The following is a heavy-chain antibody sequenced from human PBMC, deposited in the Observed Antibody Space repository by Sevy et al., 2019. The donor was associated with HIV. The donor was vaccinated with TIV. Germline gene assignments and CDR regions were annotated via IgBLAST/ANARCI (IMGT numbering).Heavy chain of an antibody. CDR1: GFTFSDYY. V-gene: IGHV3-11*01. CDR3: ARDSVEMATIAGYNLAGAVDY. Sequence: GGSLRLSCAASGFTFSDYYMSWIRQAPGKGLEWVSYISSSGSTIYYADSVKGRFTISRDNAKNSLYLQMNSLRAEDTAVYYCARDSVEMATIAGYNLAGAVDYWCQGTLVTVSS. CDR2: ISSSGSTI. D-gene: IGHD1-26*01. J-gene: IGHJ4*02.